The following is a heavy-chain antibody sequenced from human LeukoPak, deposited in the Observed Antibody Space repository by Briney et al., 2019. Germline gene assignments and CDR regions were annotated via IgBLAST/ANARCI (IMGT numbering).Heavy chain of an antibody. J-gene: IGHJ5*02. D-gene: IGHD6-6*01. CDR1: GGSFIGLF. Sequence: PSETLSLTCTVSGGSFIGLFWSWLRQPPGRGLEWIGYIYDSGNTKYNPSLNSRVTISVDTSKNQFSLNLTSVNIADTAVYYCARGALGHPRPGWFDPWGQGILVTVSS. V-gene: IGHV4-59*11. CDR3: ARGALGHPRPGWFDP. CDR2: IYDSGNT.